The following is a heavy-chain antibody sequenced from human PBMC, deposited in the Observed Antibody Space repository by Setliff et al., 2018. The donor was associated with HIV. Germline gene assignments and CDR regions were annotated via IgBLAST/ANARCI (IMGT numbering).Heavy chain of an antibody. CDR3: ARDKGGGTVVAGIDY. J-gene: IGHJ4*02. CDR1: GGSISSDNW. CDR2: IYHSEYT. Sequence: SETLSLTCAVSGGSISSDNWWTWVRQAPGKGLEWIGEIYHSEYTNYNPSLKSRVSMSVDESKNQFSLKLSSVTAADTAVYYCARDKGGGTVVAGIDYWGQGTLVTVSS. D-gene: IGHD6-19*01. V-gene: IGHV4-4*02.